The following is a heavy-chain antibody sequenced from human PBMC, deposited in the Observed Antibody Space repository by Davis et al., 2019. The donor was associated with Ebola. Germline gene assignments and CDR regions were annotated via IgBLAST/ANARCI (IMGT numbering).Heavy chain of an antibody. CDR2: IIPILGIA. V-gene: IGHV1-69*04. CDR1: GGTFSSYA. Sequence: SVKVSCKASGGTFSSYAISWVRQAPGQGLEWMGRIIPILGIANYAQKFQGRVTITADKSTSTAYMELSSLRSEDTAVYYCARDLGQQLVPGWFDPWSQGTLVTVSS. CDR3: ARDLGQQLVPGWFDP. J-gene: IGHJ5*02. D-gene: IGHD6-13*01.